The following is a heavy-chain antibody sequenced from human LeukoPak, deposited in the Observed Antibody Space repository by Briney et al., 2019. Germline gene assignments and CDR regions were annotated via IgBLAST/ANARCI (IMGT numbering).Heavy chain of an antibody. V-gene: IGHV4-39*07. CDR1: GGSINSSSYY. CDR3: ARRAASAIVYYYFYMDV. Sequence: SETLSLTCTVSGGSINSSSYYWGWIRQPPGKGLEWIGSIYYSGSTYYNPSLKSRVTISVDTSKNQFSLKLSSVTAADTAVYYCARRAASAIVYYYFYMDVWGKGTTVTVSS. J-gene: IGHJ6*03. CDR2: IYYSGST. D-gene: IGHD2-2*02.